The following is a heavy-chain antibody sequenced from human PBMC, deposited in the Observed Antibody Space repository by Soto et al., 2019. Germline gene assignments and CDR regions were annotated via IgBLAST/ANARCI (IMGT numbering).Heavy chain of an antibody. CDR2: ISSSSRTI. Sequence: GGSLRLSCAASGFTFSSYSMNWVRQAPGKGLEWVSYISSSSRTIYYADSVKGRFTISRDNAKNSLYLQMNSLRAEDTAVYYCAREGFYQYYYYYYYMDVWGKGTTVTVSS. CDR3: AREGFYQYYYYYYYMDV. CDR1: GFTFSSYS. D-gene: IGHD2-2*01. V-gene: IGHV3-48*04. J-gene: IGHJ6*03.